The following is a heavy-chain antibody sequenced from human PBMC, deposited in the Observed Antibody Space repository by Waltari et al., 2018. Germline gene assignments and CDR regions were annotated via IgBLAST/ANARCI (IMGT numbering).Heavy chain of an antibody. CDR1: GGTFSSHA. D-gene: IGHD1-26*01. CDR2: IIPIFGTS. Sequence: QVQLAQSGAEVKKPGPSVKVSCQASGGTFSSHAIRCVRQAPGQGLEWMGGIIPIFGTSNYAQKFQGRVTITADESTSTAYMELSSLRSEDTAVYYCARDVWEGRGWFDPWGQGTLVTVSS. J-gene: IGHJ5*02. V-gene: IGHV1-69*13. CDR3: ARDVWEGRGWFDP.